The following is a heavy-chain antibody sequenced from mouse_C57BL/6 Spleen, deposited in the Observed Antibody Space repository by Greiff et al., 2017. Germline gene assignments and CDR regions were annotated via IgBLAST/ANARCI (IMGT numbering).Heavy chain of an antibody. CDR3: TTGGLLRAMDY. CDR2: IDPEDGDT. CDR1: GFNIKDYY. D-gene: IGHD2-3*01. Sequence: VQLQQSGAELVRPGASVKLSCTASGFNIKDYYMHWVNQRPEQGLEWIGRIDPEDGDTEYAPKFQGKATMTADTSSNTAYLQLSSLTSEDTAVYYCTTGGLLRAMDYWGQGTSVTVSS. J-gene: IGHJ4*01. V-gene: IGHV14-1*01.